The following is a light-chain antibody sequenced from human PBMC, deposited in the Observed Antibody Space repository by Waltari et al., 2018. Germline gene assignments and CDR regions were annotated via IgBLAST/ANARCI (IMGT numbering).Light chain of an antibody. Sequence: YDLTQPPSVSVSPGQTASISCSGDRLGNKYASWYQQKPGQSPVLVFYQDSERPLGIPERFSGSNSGNTATLTISGTQTMDEADYYCQSWDSSLVVFGGGTKLTVL. V-gene: IGLV3-1*01. CDR2: QDS. J-gene: IGLJ2*01. CDR1: RLGNKY. CDR3: QSWDSSLVV.